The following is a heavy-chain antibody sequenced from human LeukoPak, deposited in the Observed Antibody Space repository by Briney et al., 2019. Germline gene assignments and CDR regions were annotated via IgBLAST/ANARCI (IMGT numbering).Heavy chain of an antibody. V-gene: IGHV3-7*01. J-gene: IGHJ4*02. CDR2: INPEGSEK. CDR3: ARDLAYSRLDY. Sequence: GGSLRLSCAASGFTFSSYWMSWVRQAPGKGLEWVASINPEGSEKYSADSVKGRFTISRDNAKNSLYLQMDSLRVEDTAFYYCARDLAYSRLDYWGQGMLVTVSS. D-gene: IGHD5-18*01. CDR1: GFTFSSYW.